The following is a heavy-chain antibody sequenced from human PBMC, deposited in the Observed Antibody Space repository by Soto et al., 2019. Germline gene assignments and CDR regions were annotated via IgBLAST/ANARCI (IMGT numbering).Heavy chain of an antibody. J-gene: IGHJ4*02. D-gene: IGHD2-15*01. CDR3: TKDYTYDFATYKRFDY. Sequence: GGSLRLSCATSGFGFSSYAMSWVRQAAGKGLEWVSTISGSGGSTHYTDSVKGRFTISRDNFKNTLFLEMNSLGAEDTAIYYCTKDYTYDFATYKRFDYWGQGVLVTVSS. V-gene: IGHV3-23*01. CDR2: ISGSGGST. CDR1: GFGFSSYA.